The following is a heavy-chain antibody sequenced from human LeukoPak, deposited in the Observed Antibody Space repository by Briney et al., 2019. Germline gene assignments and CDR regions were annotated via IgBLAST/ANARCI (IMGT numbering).Heavy chain of an antibody. J-gene: IGHJ4*02. CDR3: AKVGKGYCSGGSCPRTYYFDY. Sequence: GGSLILSRAASGFTFSSYAMSWVRQAPGKGLEWVSAISGSGGSTYYADSVKGRFTISRDNSKNTLYLQMNSLRAEDTAVYYCAKVGKGYCSGGSCPRTYYFDYWGQGTLVTVSS. CDR1: GFTFSSYA. CDR2: ISGSGGST. D-gene: IGHD2-15*01. V-gene: IGHV3-23*01.